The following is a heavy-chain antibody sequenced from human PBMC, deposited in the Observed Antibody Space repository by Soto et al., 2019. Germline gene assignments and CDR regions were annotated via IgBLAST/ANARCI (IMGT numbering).Heavy chain of an antibody. Sequence: PGGSLRLSCAASGFTFSSYAMHWVRQAPGKGLEWVAVISYDGSNKYYADSVKGRFTISRDNSKNTLYLQMNSLRAEDTAVYYCAREGDYYDSSGYPLGHAFDIWGQGTTVTVSS. CDR2: ISYDGSNK. CDR3: AREGDYYDSSGYPLGHAFDI. CDR1: GFTFSSYA. J-gene: IGHJ3*02. V-gene: IGHV3-30-3*01. D-gene: IGHD3-22*01.